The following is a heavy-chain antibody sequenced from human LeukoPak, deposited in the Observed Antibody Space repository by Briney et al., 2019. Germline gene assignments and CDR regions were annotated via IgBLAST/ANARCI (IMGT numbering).Heavy chain of an antibody. CDR1: GFTFSSYE. V-gene: IGHV3-48*03. J-gene: IGHJ4*02. CDR3: ARSFYSGSYPDY. D-gene: IGHD1-26*01. Sequence: GGSLRLSCAASGFTFSSYEMNWVRQAPGKGLEWVSYISSSGSTIYYADSVKGRFTISRDNAKNSLYLQMNSLRAEDTAVYYCARSFYSGSYPDYWGQGTLVTVSS. CDR2: ISSSGSTI.